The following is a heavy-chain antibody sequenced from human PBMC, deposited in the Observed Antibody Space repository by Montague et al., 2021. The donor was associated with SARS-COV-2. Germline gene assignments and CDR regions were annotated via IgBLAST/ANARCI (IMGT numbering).Heavy chain of an antibody. V-gene: IGHV4-4*07. CDR2: VYTSEYT. Sequence: SETLSLTCTVSGGSISSYSWSWIRQPAGKGLEWIGHVYTSEYTNYSPSLKSRVTMSLDTSNNQFSLKLSSVTAADTAVYYCARRHSGSHGGGYFDDWGQGSLVTVSS. CDR3: ARRHSGSHGGGYFDD. J-gene: IGHJ4*02. D-gene: IGHD1-26*01. CDR1: GGSISSYS.